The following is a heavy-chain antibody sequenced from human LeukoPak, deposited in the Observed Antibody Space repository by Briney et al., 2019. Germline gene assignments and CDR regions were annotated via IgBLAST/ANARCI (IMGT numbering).Heavy chain of an antibody. J-gene: IGHJ4*02. CDR1: GGFISSYY. Sequence: KPSETLSLTCTVSGGFISSYYWSWIRQPPGKGLEWVGVIYYSGSTNYNPSLKSRVTMSIDTSKNQFSLQLSSVTAADTAVYYCARGGDGYDYKGDYFDYWGQGTLVTVSS. CDR3: ARGGDGYDYKGDYFDY. V-gene: IGHV4-59*01. CDR2: IYYSGST. D-gene: IGHD5-24*01.